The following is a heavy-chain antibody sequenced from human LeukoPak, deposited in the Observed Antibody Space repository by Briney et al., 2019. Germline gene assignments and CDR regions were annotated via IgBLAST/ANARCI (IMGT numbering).Heavy chain of an antibody. V-gene: IGHV3-23*01. Sequence: GGSLRLSCAASGFTFSSYAMSWVRQAPGKGLEWVSVMSGSGGPTYYADSVKGRFTISRDNSENTVYLEMNSLRVDDTAVYYCAKLQAGYFDSSGYHFDYWGQGTLVTVSS. CDR1: GFTFSSYA. D-gene: IGHD3-22*01. J-gene: IGHJ4*02. CDR2: MSGSGGPT. CDR3: AKLQAGYFDSSGYHFDY.